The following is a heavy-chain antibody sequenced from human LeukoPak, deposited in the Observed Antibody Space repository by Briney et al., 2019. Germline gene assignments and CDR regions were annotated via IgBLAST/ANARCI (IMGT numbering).Heavy chain of an antibody. CDR1: GFTFSSYS. Sequence: GGSLRLSCAASGFTFSSYSMNWVRQAPGKGLEWVSAISGSGGSTYYADSVKGRFTISRDNSKNTLYLQMNSLRAEDTAVYYCAKGDYDFWRSYYYYYGMDVWGQGTTVTVSS. CDR2: ISGSGGST. CDR3: AKGDYDFWRSYYYYYGMDV. J-gene: IGHJ6*02. V-gene: IGHV3-23*01. D-gene: IGHD3-3*01.